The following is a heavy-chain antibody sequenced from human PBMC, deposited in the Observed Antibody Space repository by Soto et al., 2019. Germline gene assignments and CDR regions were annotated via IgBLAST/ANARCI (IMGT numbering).Heavy chain of an antibody. CDR2: IGPTGNT. Sequence: PGGSLRLSCTSFTQYGMSWMRRPPGKGLEWISTIGPTGNTHYADSVAGRFTISRDDSTDTLYLQMNNLKVDDTGIYYCAKDPSTGPADYWGQGALVTVSS. CDR3: AKDPSTGPADY. J-gene: IGHJ4*02. V-gene: IGHV3-23*01. D-gene: IGHD3-9*01. CDR1: TQYG.